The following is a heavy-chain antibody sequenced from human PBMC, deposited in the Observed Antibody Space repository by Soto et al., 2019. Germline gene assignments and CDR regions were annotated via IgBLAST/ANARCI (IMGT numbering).Heavy chain of an antibody. D-gene: IGHD3-3*01. CDR1: GYTFTSYG. CDR2: ISAYNGNT. V-gene: IGHV1-18*04. CDR3: ARGGDFWSGYFYGMDV. J-gene: IGHJ6*02. Sequence: ASVKVSCKASGYTFTSYGISWVRQAPGQGLEWMGWISAYNGNTNYAQKLQGRVTMTTDTSTSTAYMELGSLRSDDTAVYYCARGGDFWSGYFYGMDVWGQGTTVTVSS.